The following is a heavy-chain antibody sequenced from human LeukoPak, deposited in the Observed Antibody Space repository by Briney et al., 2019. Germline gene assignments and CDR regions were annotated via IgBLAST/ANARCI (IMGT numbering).Heavy chain of an antibody. CDR2: IYHSGST. Sequence: SETLSLTCAVSGYSISSGYYWGWIRQPPGKGLEWIGSIYHSGSTYYNPSLKSRVTISVDTSKNQFSLKLSSVTAADTAVYYCAREVGAGGTAMVPYRGQGTLVTVSS. V-gene: IGHV4-38-2*02. CDR1: GYSISSGYY. D-gene: IGHD5-18*01. CDR3: AREVGAGGTAMVPY. J-gene: IGHJ4*02.